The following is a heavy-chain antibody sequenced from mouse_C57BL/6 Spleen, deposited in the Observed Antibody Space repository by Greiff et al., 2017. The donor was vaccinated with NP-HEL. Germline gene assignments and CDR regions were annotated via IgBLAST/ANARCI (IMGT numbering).Heavy chain of an antibody. Sequence: VKLVESGPGLVQPSQSLSITCTVSGFSLTSYGVHWVRQPPGKGLEWLGVIWSGGSTDYNAAFISRLSISKDNSKSQVFFKMNSLQADDTAIYYCAKNGFYYGNYDYYAMDYWGQGTSVTVSS. CDR1: GFSLTSYG. V-gene: IGHV2-4*01. D-gene: IGHD2-1*01. J-gene: IGHJ4*01. CDR2: IWSGGST. CDR3: AKNGFYYGNYDYYAMDY.